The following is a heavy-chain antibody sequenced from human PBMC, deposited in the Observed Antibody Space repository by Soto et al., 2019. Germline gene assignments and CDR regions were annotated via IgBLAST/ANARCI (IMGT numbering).Heavy chain of an antibody. V-gene: IGHV4-59*08. CDR2: IYYSGST. J-gene: IGHJ4*02. D-gene: IGHD3-22*01. CDR3: ARRSYYYDSSGPTAGPFDY. Sequence: PEKGLEWIRYIYYSGSTNYNPSLKSRVTISVDTSKNQFSLKLSSVTAADTAVYYCARRSYYYDSSGPTAGPFDYWGQGPLVTV.